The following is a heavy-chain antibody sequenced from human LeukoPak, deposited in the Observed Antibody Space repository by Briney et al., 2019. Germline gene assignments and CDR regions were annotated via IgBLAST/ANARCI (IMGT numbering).Heavy chain of an antibody. CDR1: GFTFGDYA. CDR3: TRGYYGSGSYYPNFDP. D-gene: IGHD3-10*01. V-gene: IGHV3-49*05. J-gene: IGHJ5*02. Sequence: KPGGSLRLSCTASGFTFGDYAMSWFRQAPGKGLEWVGFIRSKTYGGTTEYAASMKGRFTISRDDSKSIAYLQTNSLKTEDTAVYYCTRGYYGSGSYYPNFDPWGQGTLVTVSS. CDR2: IRSKTYGGTT.